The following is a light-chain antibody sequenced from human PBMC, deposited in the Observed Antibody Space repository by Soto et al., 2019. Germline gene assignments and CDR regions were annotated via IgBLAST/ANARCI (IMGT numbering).Light chain of an antibody. CDR1: QSLLRSDGYSS. J-gene: IGKJ4*01. V-gene: IGKV2-28*01. Sequence: DIVMTQSPVSLPVTPGEPAFISCRSSQSLLRSDGYSSLDWYRQKSGQSPQLLIHLGSIRASGVADRFSGSGSGTDFTLKISRVEAEYVRGYFCMQGRQDPPTVGGGTKVELK. CDR3: MQGRQDPPT. CDR2: LGS.